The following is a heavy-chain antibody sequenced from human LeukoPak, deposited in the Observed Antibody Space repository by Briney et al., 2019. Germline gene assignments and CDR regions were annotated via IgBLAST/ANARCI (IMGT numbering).Heavy chain of an antibody. V-gene: IGHV3-53*01. CDR3: ARAPHYYGSGSGYFDY. CDR2: IYSGGST. Sequence: GGSLRLSCAASGFTVSSNYMSWVRQAPGKGLEWVSVIYSGGSTYYADSVKGRFTISRDNSKNTLYLQMNSLRAEDTAVYYCARAPHYYGSGSGYFDYWGQGTLVTVSS. J-gene: IGHJ4*02. D-gene: IGHD3-10*01. CDR1: GFTVSSNY.